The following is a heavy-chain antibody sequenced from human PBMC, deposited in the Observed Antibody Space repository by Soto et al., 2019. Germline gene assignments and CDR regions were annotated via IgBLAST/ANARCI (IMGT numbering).Heavy chain of an antibody. V-gene: IGHV3-30-3*01. D-gene: IGHD5-18*01. CDR3: ARAGSSRGLWLGPDY. CDR2: ISDDGTNK. CDR1: GFTFSGHA. Sequence: PGGSLRLSCADSGFTFSGHAMHCVRQAPGKGLEWVAVISDDGTNKHYADSVRGRFTISRDKSKNTLNLQMDSLRPEDTAGYYCARAGSSRGLWLGPDYGGQGTQVTVSS. J-gene: IGHJ4*02.